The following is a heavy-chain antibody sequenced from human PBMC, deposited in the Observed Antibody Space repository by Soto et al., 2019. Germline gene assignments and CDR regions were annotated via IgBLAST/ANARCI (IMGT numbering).Heavy chain of an antibody. CDR2: IHYSGST. V-gene: IGHV4-59*01. CDR3: ARPHGGSSGWDNWFDP. D-gene: IGHD6-25*01. J-gene: IGHJ5*02. CDR1: GGSISSYY. Sequence: ETLSLTCTVSGGSISSYYWSWIRQPPGKGLEWIGYIHYSGSTNYNPSLKSRVTISVDTSKNQFSLKLNSVTAADTAVYYCARPHGGSSGWDNWFDPWGQGTLVTVSS.